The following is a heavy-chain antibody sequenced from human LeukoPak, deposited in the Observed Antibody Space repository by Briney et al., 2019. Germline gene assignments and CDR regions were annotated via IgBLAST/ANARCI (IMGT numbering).Heavy chain of an antibody. CDR3: ARGVDYYYGMDV. V-gene: IGHV4-59*08. J-gene: IGHJ6*02. D-gene: IGHD3-10*01. Sequence: PSETLSLTCTVSGGSMSSYYWSWIRQPPGKGLEWIGYIYYSGSTNYNPSLKSRVTISVDTSKNQFSLKLTSVTAADTAVYYCARGVDYYYGMDVWGQGTTVTVSS. CDR1: GGSMSSYY. CDR2: IYYSGST.